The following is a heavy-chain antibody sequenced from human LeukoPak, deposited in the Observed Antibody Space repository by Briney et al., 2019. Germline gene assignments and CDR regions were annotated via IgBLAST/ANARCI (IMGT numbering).Heavy chain of an antibody. J-gene: IGHJ4*02. CDR1: GYNFNINW. D-gene: IGHD4-17*01. V-gene: IGHV5-51*01. Sequence: GESLKISCKGSGYNFNINWIAWVRQMPGKGLEFMGIIYPSDSDIRYSPSFQGQVTISADKSISTAYLQWSSLKASDTAMYYCARPNYGASDYWGQGTLVTVSS. CDR2: IYPSDSDI. CDR3: ARPNYGASDY.